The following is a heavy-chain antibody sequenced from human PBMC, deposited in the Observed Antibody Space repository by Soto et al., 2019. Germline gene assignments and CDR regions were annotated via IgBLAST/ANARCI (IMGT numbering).Heavy chain of an antibody. CDR2: IIPIFGTA. V-gene: IGHV1-69*06. J-gene: IGHJ4*01. CDR3: ARDFANIVVVPAAIATIQYSGYNLLDY. Sequence: QVQLVQSGAEVKKPGSSVKVSCKASGGTFSSYAISWVRQAPGQGLEWMGGIIPIFGTANYAQKFQGRLTLTADKSKSTAYMELSSLRSEDTAVYYCARDFANIVVVPAAIATIQYSGYNLLDYWGHGTLVTVSS. CDR1: GGTFSSYA. D-gene: IGHD2-2*01.